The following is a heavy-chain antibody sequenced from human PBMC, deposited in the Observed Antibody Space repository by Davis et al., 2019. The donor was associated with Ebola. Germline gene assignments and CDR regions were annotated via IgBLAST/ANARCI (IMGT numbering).Heavy chain of an antibody. CDR1: GGSISSSSYY. V-gene: IGHV4-39*01. J-gene: IGHJ5*02. Sequence: MPSETLSLTCTVSGGSISSSSYYWGWIRQPPGKGLEWIGSIYYSGSTNYNPSLKSRVTISVDTSKNQFSLKLSSVTAADTAVYYCARRLRFLEWLPTQWFDPWGQGTLVTVSS. CDR2: IYYSGST. CDR3: ARRLRFLEWLPTQWFDP. D-gene: IGHD3-3*01.